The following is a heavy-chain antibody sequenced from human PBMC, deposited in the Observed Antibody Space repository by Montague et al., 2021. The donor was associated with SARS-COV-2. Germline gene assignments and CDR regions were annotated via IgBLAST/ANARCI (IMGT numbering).Heavy chain of an antibody. J-gene: IGHJ5*02. CDR1: GGSISGGTYH. CDR3: ARDLGGWSVGWFDP. V-gene: IGHV4-61*02. CDR2: TSPSGGT. D-gene: IGHD6-19*01. Sequence: TLSLTCTVSGGSISGGTYHWSWIRQPPGKRLEWIGRTSPSGGTRYNPSLRGRVTISVDTSQNQFSLSLSPVTAEDAAVYYCARDLGGWSVGWFDPWGQGTLVTVSS.